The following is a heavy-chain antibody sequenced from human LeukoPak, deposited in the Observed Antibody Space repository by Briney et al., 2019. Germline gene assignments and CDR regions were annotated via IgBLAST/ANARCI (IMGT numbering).Heavy chain of an antibody. Sequence: GGSLRLSCTASGFIFRNYWMSWVRQAPGKGLEWVANIKYDGSEKNYVDSMKGRLTISRDNAKNSLYLQMSSLRAEDTAVYSCVVQCIDNDCAAGGSTWGQGTLVTVSS. CDR2: IKYDGSEK. J-gene: IGHJ5*02. D-gene: IGHD2-21*02. CDR3: VVQCIDNDCAAGGST. CDR1: GFIFRNYW. V-gene: IGHV3-7*01.